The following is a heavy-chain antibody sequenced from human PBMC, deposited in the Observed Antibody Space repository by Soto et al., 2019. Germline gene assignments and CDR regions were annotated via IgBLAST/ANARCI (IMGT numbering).Heavy chain of an antibody. J-gene: IGHJ4*02. D-gene: IGHD5-12*01. CDR2: IKSKTDGGTT. CDR1: GFTFSNAW. V-gene: IGHV3-15*01. Sequence: GGSLRLSCAASGFTFSNAWMSWVRQAPGKGLEWVGRIKSKTDGGTTDYAAPVKGRFTISRDDSKNTLYLQMNSLKTEDTAVYYCTTGVIGGYDNYPRFDYWGQGTLVTVSS. CDR3: TTGVIGGYDNYPRFDY.